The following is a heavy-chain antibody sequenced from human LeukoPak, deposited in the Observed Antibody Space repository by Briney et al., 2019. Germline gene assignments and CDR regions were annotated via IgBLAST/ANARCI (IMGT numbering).Heavy chain of an antibody. J-gene: IGHJ5*02. CDR2: IRSKAYGGTT. CDR1: GFTFGDYA. D-gene: IGHD6-13*01. Sequence: QSGGSLRLSCTASGFTFGDYAMSWVRQAPGKGLEWVGFIRSKAYGGTTEYAASVKGRFTISRDDSKSIAYLQMNSLKTEDTAVYYCTRLQQLNWFDPWGQGALVTVSS. V-gene: IGHV3-49*04. CDR3: TRLQQLNWFDP.